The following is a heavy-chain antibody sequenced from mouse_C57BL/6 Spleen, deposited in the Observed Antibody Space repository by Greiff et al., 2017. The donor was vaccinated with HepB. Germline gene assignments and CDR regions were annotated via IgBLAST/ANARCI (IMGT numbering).Heavy chain of an antibody. J-gene: IGHJ1*03. CDR1: GYTFTDYY. V-gene: IGHV1-19*01. CDR2: INPYNGGT. D-gene: IGHD2-2*01. CDR3: ARSGGYYWYFDV. Sequence: VQLQQPGPVLVKPGASVKMSCKASGYTFTDYYMNWVKQSHGKSLEWIGVINPYNGGTSYNQKFKGKATLTVDKSSSTAYMELNSLTSEDSAVYYCARSGGYYWYFDVWGTGTTVTVSS.